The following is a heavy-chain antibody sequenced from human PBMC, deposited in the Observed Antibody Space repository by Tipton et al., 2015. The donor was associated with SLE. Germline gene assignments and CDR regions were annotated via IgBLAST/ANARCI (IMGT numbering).Heavy chain of an antibody. Sequence: TLSLTCAVYGGSFSGYYWSWIRQPPGKGLEWIGEVNHSGSTNYNPSLKSRVTIFVDTSKNQFSLKLSSVTAADTAVYYCARHRGDFDYWGHGTLVTVSS. V-gene: IGHV4-34*01. CDR1: GGSFSGYY. CDR2: VNHSGST. J-gene: IGHJ4*01. CDR3: ARHRGDFDY. D-gene: IGHD3-16*01.